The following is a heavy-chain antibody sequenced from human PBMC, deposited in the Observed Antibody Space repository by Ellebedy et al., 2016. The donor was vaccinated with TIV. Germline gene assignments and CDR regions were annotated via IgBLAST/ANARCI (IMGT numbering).Heavy chain of an antibody. D-gene: IGHD2-15*01. J-gene: IGHJ6*03. V-gene: IGHV3-23*01. CDR3: ARFSRGAPFVDYLYYMDV. CDR1: RFAFSSYA. Sequence: GESLKISCVASRFAFSSYAMNWVRQAPGKGLEWVSLISDSGGNTYYADSVKGRFTISRDNYKDTLYLQMNNLRPEDTAVYYCARFSRGAPFVDYLYYMDVWGKGTAVTVSS. CDR2: ISDSGGNT.